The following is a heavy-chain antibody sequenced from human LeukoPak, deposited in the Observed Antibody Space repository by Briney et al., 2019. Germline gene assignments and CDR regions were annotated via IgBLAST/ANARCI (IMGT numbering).Heavy chain of an antibody. CDR1: GYSISSGYY. J-gene: IGHJ5*02. V-gene: IGHV4-38-2*01. Sequence: SETLSLTCAVSGYSISSGYYWGWIRQPPGKGLEWIGSIYHSGSTYYNPSLKSRVTISVDTSKNQFSLKLSSVTAADTAVYYCARARDRSSTSCYNHDWFDPWGQGTLVTVSS. CDR3: ARARDRSSTSCYNHDWFDP. D-gene: IGHD2-2*02. CDR2: IYHSGST.